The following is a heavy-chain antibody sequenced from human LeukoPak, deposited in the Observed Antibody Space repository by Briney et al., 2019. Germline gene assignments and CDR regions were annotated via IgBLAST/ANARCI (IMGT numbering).Heavy chain of an antibody. Sequence: GGSLRLSCEASGFTFSSYWMNWVRQAPGKGLEWVANIKQDGSEKYYVDSVKGRFTISRDNAKDSLYLQMNCLRAEDTAVYYCARDGGYCSGGTCYSTHWGQGTLVAVSS. V-gene: IGHV3-7*03. CDR3: ARDGGYCSGGTCYSTH. D-gene: IGHD2-15*01. J-gene: IGHJ4*02. CDR1: GFTFSSYW. CDR2: IKQDGSEK.